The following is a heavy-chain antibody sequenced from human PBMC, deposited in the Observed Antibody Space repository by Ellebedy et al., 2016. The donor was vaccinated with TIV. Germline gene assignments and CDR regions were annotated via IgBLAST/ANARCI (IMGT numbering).Heavy chain of an antibody. CDR2: IKEDGSEQ. CDR1: GFTFSSHW. CDR3: ARVSFGVLLNHWYFDL. D-gene: IGHD3-10*01. Sequence: GESLKISCVASGFTFSSHWMTWVRQAPGKGLEWVANIKEDGSEQFYVDSVKGRVTISRDNAKDSLYLEMNSLRAEDTAVYSCARVSFGVLLNHWYFDLWGRGTLVTVSS. V-gene: IGHV3-7*01. J-gene: IGHJ2*01.